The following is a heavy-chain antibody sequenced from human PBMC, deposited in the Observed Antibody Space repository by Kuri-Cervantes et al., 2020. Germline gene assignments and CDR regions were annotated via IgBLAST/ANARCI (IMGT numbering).Heavy chain of an antibody. J-gene: IGHJ3*02. D-gene: IGHD5-18*01. Sequence: GGSLRLPCAASGFTFSDYYMSWIRQAPGKGLEWVSYISSSGSTIYYADSVKGRFTISRDNAKNSLYLQMNSLRAEDTAVYYCARDPVDTAMVNAFDIWGQGTMVTVSS. CDR2: ISSSGSTI. CDR3: ARDPVDTAMVNAFDI. CDR1: GFTFSDYY. V-gene: IGHV3-11*04.